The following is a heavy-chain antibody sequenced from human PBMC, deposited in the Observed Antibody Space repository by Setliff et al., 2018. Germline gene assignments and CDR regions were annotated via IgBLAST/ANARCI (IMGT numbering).Heavy chain of an antibody. D-gene: IGHD5-18*01. V-gene: IGHV4-59*01. CDR2: IYHNGNT. J-gene: IGHJ6*02. Sequence: SETLSLTCTVSGGSISPYFWSWIQQPPGKGLEWIGYIYHNGNTNFNPSLKTRVTMSVDPSKNQFALNLRSVTAADTAVYYCVRDRTAYSYGLDVWAQGTTVTVSS. CDR3: VRDRTAYSYGLDV. CDR1: GGSISPYF.